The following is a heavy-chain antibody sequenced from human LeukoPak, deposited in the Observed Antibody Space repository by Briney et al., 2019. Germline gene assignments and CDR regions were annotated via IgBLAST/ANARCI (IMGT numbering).Heavy chain of an antibody. J-gene: IGHJ4*02. CDR2: IYYSGST. V-gene: IGHV4-59*08. CDR1: GSSINYYY. D-gene: IGHD3-10*01. CDR3: ARHNARLRGWIGEVDY. Sequence: SETLSLTCSVSGSSINYYYWSWIRQPPGKGLEWIGYIYYSGSTNYNPSLKSRVTISLDTSKNQFSQMLSSVTAADTAVYYCARHNARLRGWIGEVDYWGQGALVTVSS.